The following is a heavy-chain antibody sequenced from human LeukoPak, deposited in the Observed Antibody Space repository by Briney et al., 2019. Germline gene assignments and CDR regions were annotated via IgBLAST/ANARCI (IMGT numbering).Heavy chain of an antibody. D-gene: IGHD6-6*01. CDR3: ARHRSHTSSSFFDS. V-gene: IGHV4-4*09. Sequence: PSETLSLTCTVSGGSISDYYWSGVRQPPGKGLEWLGYTNTSGSTNYNPSLKSRVTISAETSKHKFSLQLSSVTAADTAVYYFARHRSHTSSSFFDSWGQGTLVSVSS. J-gene: IGHJ5*01. CDR1: GGSISDYY. CDR2: TNTSGST.